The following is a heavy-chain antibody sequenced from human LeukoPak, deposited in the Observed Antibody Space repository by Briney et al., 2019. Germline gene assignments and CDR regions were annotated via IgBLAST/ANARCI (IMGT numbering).Heavy chain of an antibody. J-gene: IGHJ4*02. Sequence: ASVRVSCKASGYVFTSYGISWVRQAPGQGLEWKGWISSHTGDTRYVQRFQDRVTMTTDISTTTAYLDLRSLRFDDTAVYYCARDVRRLQLSTYFFDFWGQGTLVSVSS. CDR1: GYVFTSYG. D-gene: IGHD4-17*01. CDR3: ARDVRRLQLSTYFFDF. CDR2: ISSHTGDT. V-gene: IGHV1-18*01.